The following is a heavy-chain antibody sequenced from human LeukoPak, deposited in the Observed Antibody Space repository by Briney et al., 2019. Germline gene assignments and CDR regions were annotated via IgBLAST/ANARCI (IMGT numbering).Heavy chain of an antibody. Sequence: QPGGSLRLSCAASGFTFSSYGMHWVRQAPGKGLEWVADISYDGNNKYYGDSVKGRFTISRDNSKNTLYLQMDSLRTEDTAVYYCAKDFLVYCGGVCYLPGPQYWGQGTLVTVSS. J-gene: IGHJ1*01. CDR2: ISYDGNNK. CDR1: GFTFSSYG. D-gene: IGHD2-21*02. CDR3: AKDFLVYCGGVCYLPGPQY. V-gene: IGHV3-30*18.